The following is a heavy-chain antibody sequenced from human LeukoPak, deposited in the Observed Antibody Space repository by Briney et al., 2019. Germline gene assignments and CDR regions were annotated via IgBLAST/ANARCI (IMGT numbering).Heavy chain of an antibody. V-gene: IGHV1-69*05. J-gene: IGHJ4*02. Sequence: ASVKVSCKASGGTFSSYPISWVRQAPGQGLEWMGGIIPIFGTANYAQKFQGRVTITTDESTSTAYMELSSLRSEDTAVYYCARDEGYGDRYYFDYWGQGTLVTVSS. CDR1: GGTFSSYP. CDR3: ARDEGYGDRYYFDY. D-gene: IGHD4-17*01. CDR2: IIPIFGTA.